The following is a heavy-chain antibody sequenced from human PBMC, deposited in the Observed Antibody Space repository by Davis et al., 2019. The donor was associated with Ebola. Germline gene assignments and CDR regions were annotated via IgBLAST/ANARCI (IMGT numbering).Heavy chain of an antibody. V-gene: IGHV3-7*01. J-gene: IGHJ6*03. CDR3: ARERRRGSTDYNMDV. D-gene: IGHD1-14*01. CDR2: IKQDGSEK. Sequence: PGGSLRLSCAASGFTFSSYWMSWVRQAPGKGLEWVANIKQDGSEKYYVDSVKGRFTISRDNAKNSLYLQMNSLRAEDTAVYYCARERRRGSTDYNMDVWGKGTTVTVSS. CDR1: GFTFSSYW.